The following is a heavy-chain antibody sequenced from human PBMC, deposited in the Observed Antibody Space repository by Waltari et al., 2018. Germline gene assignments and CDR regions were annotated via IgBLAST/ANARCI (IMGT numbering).Heavy chain of an antibody. CDR2: INAGNGNT. V-gene: IGHV1-3*01. J-gene: IGHJ4*02. CDR3: ARVDGRDY. Sequence: QVQLVQSGAEVKKPGASVKVSCKASGYTFTSYAMHWVRQAPGQRREWMGWINAGNGNTKYSRKFQGRVTITRDTSASTAYMELSSLRSEDTAVYYCARVDGRDYWGQGTLVTVSS. CDR1: GYTFTSYA. D-gene: IGHD1-26*01.